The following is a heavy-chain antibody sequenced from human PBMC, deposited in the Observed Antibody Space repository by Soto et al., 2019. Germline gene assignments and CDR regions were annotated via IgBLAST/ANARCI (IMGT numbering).Heavy chain of an antibody. V-gene: IGHV4-34*01. Sequence: KSSETLSLTCAVYGGSFSGYDWSWIRQPPGKGLEGIGEINHSGSTNYNPSLKSRVTISVDTSKNQFSLKLSSVPAADTAVYYSARGQGRASSGSYGFSNYYYYGMDVWGQGTTVTVSS. CDR1: GGSFSGYD. CDR3: ARGQGRASSGSYGFSNYYYYGMDV. D-gene: IGHD3-10*01. CDR2: INHSGST. J-gene: IGHJ6*02.